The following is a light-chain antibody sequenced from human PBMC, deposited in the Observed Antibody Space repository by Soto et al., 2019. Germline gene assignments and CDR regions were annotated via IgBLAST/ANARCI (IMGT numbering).Light chain of an antibody. Sequence: QSVLTQPPSVSGAPGQRVTISCTGSSSNIGAGYDVHWYQQLPGTAPKLVIYTNNNRPSGVPDRFSGSTSGTSASLAITGLRAEDEADYYCQSYDRSMSGLWVFGGGTKLTVL. CDR2: TNN. CDR1: SSNIGAGYD. J-gene: IGLJ3*02. CDR3: QSYDRSMSGLWV. V-gene: IGLV1-40*01.